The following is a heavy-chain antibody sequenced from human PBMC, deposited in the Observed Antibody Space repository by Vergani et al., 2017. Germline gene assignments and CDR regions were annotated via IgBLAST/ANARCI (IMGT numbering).Heavy chain of an antibody. CDR1: GGSISSYY. D-gene: IGHD2-2*01. V-gene: IGHV4-59*01. CDR3: AKVVVPAAMLVDYYYMDV. Sequence: QVQLQESGPGLVKPSETLSLTCIVSGGSISSYYWSWIRQPPGKGLEWIGYIYYSGSTNSNPSLKSRVTISVDTSTNQFSLKLSSVTAADTAVYYCAKVVVPAAMLVDYYYMDVWGKGP. CDR2: IYYSGST. J-gene: IGHJ6*03.